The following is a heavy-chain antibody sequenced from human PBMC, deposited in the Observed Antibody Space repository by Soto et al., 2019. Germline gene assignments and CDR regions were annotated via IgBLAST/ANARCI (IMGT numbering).Heavy chain of an antibody. D-gene: IGHD3-3*01. J-gene: IGHJ4*02. CDR3: ASHYDIWSGYLSPVDY. V-gene: IGHV3-11*01. Sequence: QVQLVESGGDLVKPGGSLRLSCAASGYTFSDYYMSWIRQAPGKGLEWISYIDTSGTKIYYADSVKGRFTITRDNAKNSLYQEMNSLRDEDTAVYYCASHYDIWSGYLSPVDYWGQGTLVTVSS. CDR1: GYTFSDYY. CDR2: IDTSGTKI.